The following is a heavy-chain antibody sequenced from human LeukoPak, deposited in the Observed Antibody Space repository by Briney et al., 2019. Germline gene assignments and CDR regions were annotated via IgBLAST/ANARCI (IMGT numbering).Heavy chain of an antibody. CDR1: GFTFSTYA. Sequence: GGSLRLSCAASGFTFSTYAMSLVRQAPGNGLEWVSSISDRSVSIYYADSVRGRFTISRDNSKNTLSLHMSSLRVEDTAIYWCAGSPSYSGDYSYDAFDMWGQGTMVTVSS. CDR3: AGSPSYSGDYSYDAFDM. V-gene: IGHV3-23*01. CDR2: ISDRSVSI. J-gene: IGHJ3*02. D-gene: IGHD1-26*01.